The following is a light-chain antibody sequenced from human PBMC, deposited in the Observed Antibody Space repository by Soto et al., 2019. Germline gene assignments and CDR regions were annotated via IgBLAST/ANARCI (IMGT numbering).Light chain of an antibody. V-gene: IGKV1-39*01. CDR2: AAS. CDR1: QSISSY. Sequence: DIQMTQSPSSLSASVGDRVTITCRASQSISSYLNWYQQKPGKAPKLLIYAASSLQSGVPSRFSVSGSGTDFTLTISSLQPEDFATYYCQQSYSNARYTFGQGTKLEIK. J-gene: IGKJ2*01. CDR3: QQSYSNARYT.